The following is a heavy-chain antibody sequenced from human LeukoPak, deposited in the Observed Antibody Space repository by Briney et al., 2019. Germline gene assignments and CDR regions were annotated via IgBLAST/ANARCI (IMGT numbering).Heavy chain of an antibody. V-gene: IGHV1-2*02. J-gene: IGHJ6*02. CDR2: INPNSGGT. CDR3: ARVDTAMSFPGYYYGMDV. CDR1: GYTFTGYY. D-gene: IGHD5-18*01. Sequence: GASVKVSCKASGYTFTGYYMHWVRQAPGQGLEWMGWINPNSGGTNYAQKFQSRVTMTRDTSISTAYMELSRLRSDDTAVYYCARVDTAMSFPGYYYGMDVWGQGTTVTVSS.